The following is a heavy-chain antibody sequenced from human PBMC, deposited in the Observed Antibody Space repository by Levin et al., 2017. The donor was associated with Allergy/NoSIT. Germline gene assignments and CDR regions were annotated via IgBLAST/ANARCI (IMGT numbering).Heavy chain of an antibody. Sequence: KISCKASGFTFTSSAVQWVRQARGQRLEWIGWIVVGSGNTNYAQKFQERVTITRDMSTSTAYMELSSLRSEDTAVYYCAAVPSYCSSTSCPFHWGQGTLVTVSS. CDR3: AAVPSYCSSTSCPFH. D-gene: IGHD2-2*01. V-gene: IGHV1-58*01. J-gene: IGHJ4*02. CDR1: GFTFTSSA. CDR2: IVVGSGNT.